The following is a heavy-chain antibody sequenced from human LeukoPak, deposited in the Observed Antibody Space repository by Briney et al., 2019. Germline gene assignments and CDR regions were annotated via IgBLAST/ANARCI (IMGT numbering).Heavy chain of an antibody. CDR1: GFTFSSYS. D-gene: IGHD6-13*01. V-gene: IGHV3-21*01. J-gene: IGHJ4*02. CDR2: ISSSSSYI. Sequence: GGSLRLSCAASGFTFSSYSMNWVRQAPGKGLEWVSSISSSSSYIYYADSVKGRFTISRDNAKNSLYLQMNSLRAEDTAVYYCARAVAAAGTGFDYWGQGTLVTVSS. CDR3: ARAVAAAGTGFDY.